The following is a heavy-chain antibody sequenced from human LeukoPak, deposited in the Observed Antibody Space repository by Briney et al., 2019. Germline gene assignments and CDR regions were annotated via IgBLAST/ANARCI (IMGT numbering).Heavy chain of an antibody. J-gene: IGHJ4*02. CDR2: IIPIFGTA. V-gene: IGHV1-69*13. D-gene: IGHD3-22*01. CDR1: GGTFSSYA. Sequence: ASVKVSCKASGGTFSSYAISWVRQAPGQGLEWMGGIIPIFGTANYAQKFQGRVTITADESTSTAYMELSSLRSEDTAVYYCARQLTQDYYDSSGLYGYWGQGTLVIVSS. CDR3: ARQLTQDYYDSSGLYGY.